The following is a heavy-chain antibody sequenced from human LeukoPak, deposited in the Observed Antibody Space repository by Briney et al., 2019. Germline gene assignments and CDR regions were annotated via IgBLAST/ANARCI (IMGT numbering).Heavy chain of an antibody. J-gene: IGHJ5*02. CDR2: IYYTGST. Sequence: SETLSLTCTVSGGSMSRYYWSWMRQPPGKGLEWIGYIYYTGSTNYNPSLKSRVIISVDTSKNQFSLKVSSVTAADTAVYYCVRSKSGTYGWFDPWGQGTLVTVSS. V-gene: IGHV4-59*01. CDR1: GGSMSRYY. CDR3: VRSKSGTYGWFDP. D-gene: IGHD4-17*01.